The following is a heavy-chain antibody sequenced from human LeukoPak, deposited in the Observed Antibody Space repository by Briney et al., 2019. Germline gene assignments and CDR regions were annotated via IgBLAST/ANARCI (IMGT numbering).Heavy chain of an antibody. J-gene: IGHJ3*02. D-gene: IGHD1-1*01. CDR2: IYTSGST. Sequence: PSETLSLTCTVSGGSISSYYWSWIRQPAGKGLEWIGRIYTSGSTNYNPSLKSRVTISVDTSKSQFSLKLSSVTAADTAVYYCARTPQLERRAFDIWGQGTMVTVSS. V-gene: IGHV4-4*07. CDR1: GGSISSYY. CDR3: ARTPQLERRAFDI.